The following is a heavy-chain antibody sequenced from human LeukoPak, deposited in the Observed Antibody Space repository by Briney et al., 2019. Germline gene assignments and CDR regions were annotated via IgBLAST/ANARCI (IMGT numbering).Heavy chain of an antibody. Sequence: GGSLRLSCAASGVPVSSNFMTWVRQAPGEGLEWVSVIYIDGSTYYADSVKGRFTISRGNSRNTLYLQMNSLRPEDTAVYYCARLPRYWGQGTLVTVSS. CDR3: ARLPRY. CDR2: IYIDGST. V-gene: IGHV3-53*05. J-gene: IGHJ4*02. CDR1: GVPVSSNF.